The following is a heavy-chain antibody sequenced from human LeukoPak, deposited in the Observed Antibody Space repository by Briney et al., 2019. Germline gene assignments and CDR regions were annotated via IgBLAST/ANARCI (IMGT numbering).Heavy chain of an antibody. V-gene: IGHV3-23*01. J-gene: IGHJ2*01. CDR1: GFTFSSHW. CDR2: ISVSGGST. CDR3: AKGGYGLIRSPGWFFDL. Sequence: GGSLRLSCATSGFTFSSHWMSWVRQAPGKGLEWVSGISVSGGSTYYADSVKGRFTISRDNSKNTLYLQMNNLRVEDTAVYYCAKGGYGLIRSPGWFFDLWGRGTLVTVSS. D-gene: IGHD5-12*01.